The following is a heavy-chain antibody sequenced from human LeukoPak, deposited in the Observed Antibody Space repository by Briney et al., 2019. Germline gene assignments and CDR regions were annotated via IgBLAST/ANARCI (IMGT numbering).Heavy chain of an antibody. D-gene: IGHD3-9*01. CDR2: ITSGGDYI. CDR3: ARGHYDVLAASYKWTPDY. CDR1: GFTFNTFN. Sequence: GGSLRLSCAAPGFTFNTFNMNWVRQAPGKGLEWVSSITSGGDYIYYADSVRGRFTTSRDNAKNSLSLQLNSLRVEDTAVYYCARGHYDVLAASYKWTPDYWGQGTLVTVSS. J-gene: IGHJ4*02. V-gene: IGHV3-21*01.